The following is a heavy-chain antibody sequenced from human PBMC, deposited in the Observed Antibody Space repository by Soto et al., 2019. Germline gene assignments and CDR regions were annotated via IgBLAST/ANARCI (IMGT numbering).Heavy chain of an antibody. V-gene: IGHV4-31*02. D-gene: IGHD2-8*01. Sequence: SLTLRLTWTAAGGSSSSRGYCRIWIRKHPGKGLEWIGYIYYSGSTYYNPSLKSRVTISVDTSKNQFSLKLSSVTAADTAVYYCARGNRDCTNGVCSTDYWGQGTLVTVSS. J-gene: IGHJ4*02. CDR2: IYYSGST. CDR3: ARGNRDCTNGVCSTDY. CDR1: GGSSSSRGYC.